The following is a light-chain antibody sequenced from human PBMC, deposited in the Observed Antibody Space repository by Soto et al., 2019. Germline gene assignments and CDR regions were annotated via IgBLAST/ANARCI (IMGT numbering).Light chain of an antibody. CDR2: DAS. V-gene: IGKV1-5*01. CDR3: QQYDSYYLT. J-gene: IGKJ1*01. CDR1: QSISSW. Sequence: DIQMTQSPSTLSASIGDRVTITCRASQSISSWLAWYQQKPGKAPKLLIYDASKLESGVPSRFSGSGSGTEFSLAISSLQPDDFPTYFCQQYDSYYLTFGQGTKVEIK.